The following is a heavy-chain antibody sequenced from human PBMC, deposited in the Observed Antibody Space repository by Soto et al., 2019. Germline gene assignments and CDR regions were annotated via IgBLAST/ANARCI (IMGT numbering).Heavy chain of an antibody. J-gene: IGHJ5*02. CDR2: INAGNGNT. CDR3: ARTPPPAGWFDP. V-gene: IGHV1-3*05. CDR1: GYTFTSYA. Sequence: QVQLVQSGAEEKKPGASVKVSCKASGYTFTSYAMHWVRQAPGQRLEWIGWINAGNGNTKYSQKFQGRVTITRDTSASTAYMELSSLRSEDTAVYYCARTPPPAGWFDPWGQGTLVTVSS.